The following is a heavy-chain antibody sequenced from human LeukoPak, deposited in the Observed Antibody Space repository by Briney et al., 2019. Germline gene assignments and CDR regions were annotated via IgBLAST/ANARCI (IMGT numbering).Heavy chain of an antibody. Sequence: GGSLRLSCAASGFTLNTYWMHWVSRAPGKGLVWVSRINSGGSSISYAASVKGRFTISRDNAKNTLFLQMDSLRAEDTAVYYCARGKFGELSHFDYWGQGTLVTVSS. CDR1: GFTLNTYW. J-gene: IGHJ4*02. D-gene: IGHD3-10*01. V-gene: IGHV3-74*01. CDR2: INSGGSSI. CDR3: ARGKFGELSHFDY.